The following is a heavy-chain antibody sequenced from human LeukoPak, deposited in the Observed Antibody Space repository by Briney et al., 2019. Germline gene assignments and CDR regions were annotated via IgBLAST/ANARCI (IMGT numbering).Heavy chain of an antibody. CDR1: GGTFSSYA. J-gene: IGHJ6*02. V-gene: IGHV1-69*13. CDR3: ASAVTVVEYYYYGMDV. Sequence: SVKVSCKASGGTFSSYAISWVRQAPGQGLEWMGGIIPIFGTANYAQKFQGRVTITADESTSTAYMELSSLRPEDTAVYYCASAVTVVEYYYYGMDVWGQGTTVTVSS. D-gene: IGHD4-23*01. CDR2: IIPIFGTA.